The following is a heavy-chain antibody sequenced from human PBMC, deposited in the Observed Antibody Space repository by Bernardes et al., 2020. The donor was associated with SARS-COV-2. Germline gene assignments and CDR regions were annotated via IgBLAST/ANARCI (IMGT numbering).Heavy chain of an antibody. V-gene: IGHV3-21*01. CDR2: IGSSSNYI. J-gene: IGHJ4*02. Sequence: VGSLFLSCAASGFTFSRSSMNWVRQAPGQGLEWVSTIGSSSNYIRYVESVKGRFTVSRDNARNSLYLQMNSLRAEDTAVYYCARDVAVGGCDYWGQGTLVTVSS. D-gene: IGHD3-16*01. CDR1: GFTFSRSS. CDR3: ARDVAVGGCDY.